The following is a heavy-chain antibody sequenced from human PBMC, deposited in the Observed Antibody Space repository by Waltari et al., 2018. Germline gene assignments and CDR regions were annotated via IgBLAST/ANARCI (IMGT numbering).Heavy chain of an antibody. D-gene: IGHD3-3*01. CDR1: GGSVSGGGLH. CDR2: IHYSGSM. V-gene: IGHV4-31*03. J-gene: IGHJ5*02. CDR3: ARGITSDFWRGLSGWIS. Sequence: QVQLQESGPGRVKPSQTLSLTCTVPGGSVSGGGLHWGWIRPHPGKGLEWIGYIHYSGSMYYNPSLKSRVAMSVDTSKNQFSLKLSSVTAADTAVYYCARGITSDFWRGLSGWISWGQGTLVTVSS.